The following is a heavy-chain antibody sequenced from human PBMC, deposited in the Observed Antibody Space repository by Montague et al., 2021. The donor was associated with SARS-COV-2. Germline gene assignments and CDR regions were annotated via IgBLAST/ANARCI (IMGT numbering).Heavy chain of an antibody. CDR2: ISNTGFDI. J-gene: IGHJ4*02. CDR3: ARVLLGVSHGDY. CDR1: GFTLSDYY. V-gene: IGHV3-11*01. D-gene: IGHD3-10*01. Sequence: SLRLSCAASGFTLSDYYMSWIRQAPGKGLEWLSYISNTGFDIKYGDSVKGRFTVSRDIAKNTLYLQMDSLRAEDTAVYYCARVLLGVSHGDYWGQGTLVTVSS.